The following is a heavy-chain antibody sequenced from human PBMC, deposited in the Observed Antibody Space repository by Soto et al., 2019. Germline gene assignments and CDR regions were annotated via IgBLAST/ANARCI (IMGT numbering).Heavy chain of an antibody. CDR3: ASYDYSKSIDYYYGMDV. V-gene: IGHV1-69*13. J-gene: IGHJ6*02. CDR1: GGTFSSYA. Sequence: SVKVSCKASGGTFSSYAISWVQQAPGQGLEWMGGIIPIFGTANYAQKFQGRVTITADESTSTAYMELSSLRSEDTAVYYCASYDYSKSIDYYYGMDVWGQGTTVTVSS. D-gene: IGHD4-4*01. CDR2: IIPIFGTA.